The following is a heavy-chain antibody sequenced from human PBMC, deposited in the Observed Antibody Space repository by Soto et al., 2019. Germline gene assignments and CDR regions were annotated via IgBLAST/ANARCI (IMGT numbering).Heavy chain of an antibody. CDR3: AEAEVPAAISGTFDY. D-gene: IGHD2-2*01. CDR2: ISWNSGSI. Sequence: GRSLRLSCAASGFTFDDFAMHWVRQAPGKGLEWVSGISWNSGSIGYADSVKGRFTIPRDNAKNSLYLQMNSLRAEDTALYYCAEAEVPAAISGTFDYWGQGTLVTVSS. J-gene: IGHJ4*02. V-gene: IGHV3-9*01. CDR1: GFTFDDFA.